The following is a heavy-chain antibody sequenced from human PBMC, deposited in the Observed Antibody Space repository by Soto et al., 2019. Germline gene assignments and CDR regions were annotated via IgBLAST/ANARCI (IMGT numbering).Heavy chain of an antibody. CDR3: ARGGGTIFAPLP. CDR1: GYTFTGYF. D-gene: IGHD3-3*01. Sequence: QVQLVQSGAEVKKPGASVKVSCKASGYTFTGYFMHWVRQAPGQGLEWMGWINPNSGATKYAQKFQGRVTLRRDTSIRTAYMELTCLRSDDTAVYYCARGGGTIFAPLPWGQGTQVTVSS. J-gene: IGHJ5*02. V-gene: IGHV1-2*02. CDR2: INPNSGAT.